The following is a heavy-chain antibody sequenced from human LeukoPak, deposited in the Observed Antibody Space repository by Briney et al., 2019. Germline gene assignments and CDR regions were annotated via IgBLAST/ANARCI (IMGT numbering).Heavy chain of an antibody. J-gene: IGHJ6*03. CDR3: ARGGAYCGGDCYWRGYYYYYMDV. CDR2: IYYSGST. Sequence: PSETLSLTRTVSGGSISSYYWSWIRQPPGKGLEGIGYIYYSGSTNYNPSLKSRVTISVDTSKNQFSLKLSSVTAADTAVYYCARGGAYCGGDCYWRGYYYYYMDVWGKGTTVTVSS. V-gene: IGHV4-59*01. CDR1: GGSISSYY. D-gene: IGHD2-21*01.